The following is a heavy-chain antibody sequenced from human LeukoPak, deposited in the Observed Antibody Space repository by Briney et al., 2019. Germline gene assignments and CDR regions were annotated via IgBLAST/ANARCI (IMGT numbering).Heavy chain of an antibody. CDR3: ARENRIAARRKEYWFDP. D-gene: IGHD6-6*01. CDR2: IYYSGST. J-gene: IGHJ5*02. CDR1: GGSISSGDYY. Sequence: PSETLSLTCTVSGGSISSGDYYWSWIRQPPGKGLEWIGYIYYSGSTYYNPSLKSRVTISEDTSKNQFSLKLSSVTAADTAVYYCARENRIAARRKEYWFDPWGQGTLVTVSS. V-gene: IGHV4-30-4*08.